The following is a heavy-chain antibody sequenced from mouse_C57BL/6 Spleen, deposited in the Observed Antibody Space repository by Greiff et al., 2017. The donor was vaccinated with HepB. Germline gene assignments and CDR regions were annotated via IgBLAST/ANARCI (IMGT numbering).Heavy chain of an antibody. V-gene: IGHV1-22*01. Sequence: VQLQQSGPELVKPGASVKMSCKASGYTFTDYNMHWVKQSHGKSLEWIGYINPNNGGTSYNQKFKGKATLTVNKSSSTAYMELRSLTSEDSAVYYCASDDGYYVNYFDYWGQGTTLTVSS. CDR1: GYTFTDYN. CDR3: ASDDGYYVNYFDY. CDR2: INPNNGGT. D-gene: IGHD2-3*01. J-gene: IGHJ2*01.